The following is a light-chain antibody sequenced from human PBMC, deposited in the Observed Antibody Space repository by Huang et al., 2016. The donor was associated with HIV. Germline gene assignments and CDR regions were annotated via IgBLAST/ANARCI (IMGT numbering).Light chain of an antibody. CDR2: DAS. Sequence: EIVLTQSPATLSLSPGERATLSCRASQSVSSFLAWYQQKPGQAPRLLIHDASNRATGIPARFSGSWSGTDFTLTISSLEPEDFAIYYCQQRNNWITFGQETRLEIK. J-gene: IGKJ5*01. V-gene: IGKV3-11*01. CDR1: QSVSSF. CDR3: QQRNNWIT.